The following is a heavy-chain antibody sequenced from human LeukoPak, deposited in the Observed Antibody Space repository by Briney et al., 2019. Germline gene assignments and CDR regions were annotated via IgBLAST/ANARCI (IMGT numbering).Heavy chain of an antibody. D-gene: IGHD4-11*01. V-gene: IGHV3-30*18. Sequence: GRSLRLSCAASGFTFSSYGMHWVRQAPGKGLEWVAVIWYGGSNKYYADSVKGRFTISRDNSKNTLYLQMNSLRAEDTAVYYCAEEDYSSSFDYWGQGTLVTVSS. CDR3: AEEDYSSSFDY. CDR1: GFTFSSYG. CDR2: IWYGGSNK. J-gene: IGHJ4*02.